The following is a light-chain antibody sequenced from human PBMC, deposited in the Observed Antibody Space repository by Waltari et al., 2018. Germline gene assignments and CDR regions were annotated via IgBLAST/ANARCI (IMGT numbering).Light chain of an antibody. CDR1: QSISTY. CDR3: QQSYSTPFT. J-gene: IGKJ3*01. V-gene: IGKV1-39*01. Sequence: DIQMTQSPSPLSASVGDRVTITCRASQSISTYVNWYQQKPGKVPKVLIYAASSLQSGVPSRFSGSGSGTDFTLTISSLQPEDFATYYCQQSYSTPFTFGPGTKVDIK. CDR2: AAS.